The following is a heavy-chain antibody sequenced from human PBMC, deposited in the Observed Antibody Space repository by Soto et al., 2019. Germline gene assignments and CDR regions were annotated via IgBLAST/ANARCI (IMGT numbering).Heavy chain of an antibody. Sequence: PSETLSLTCAVSGDSINTDDWWNWVRQPPGKGLEWIGEIYHGGNINYNPSLKSRVTISLDKSKNQLSLKLSSVTAADTAVYYCARGLNTAAALDYWGQGTLVTVSS. D-gene: IGHD6-13*01. CDR2: IYHGGNI. CDR3: ARGLNTAAALDY. J-gene: IGHJ4*02. CDR1: GDSINTDDW. V-gene: IGHV4-4*02.